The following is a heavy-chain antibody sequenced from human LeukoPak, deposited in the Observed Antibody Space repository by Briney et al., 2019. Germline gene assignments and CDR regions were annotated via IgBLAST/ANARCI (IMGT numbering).Heavy chain of an antibody. D-gene: IGHD3-9*01. CDR3: ARSFYDILIGYYQYFDY. Sequence: GESLRLSCVASGLSVSSNYMSWVRQAPGKGLEWVSVIYRDGSSYYAESVKGRFTISRDNSKNTLYIQMNSLRAEDTAVYYCARSFYDILIGYYQYFDYWGQGTLVTVSS. CDR1: GLSVSSNY. J-gene: IGHJ4*02. CDR2: IYRDGSS. V-gene: IGHV3-66*01.